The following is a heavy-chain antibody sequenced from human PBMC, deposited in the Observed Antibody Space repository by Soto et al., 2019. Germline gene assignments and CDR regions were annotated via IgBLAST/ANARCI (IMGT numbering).Heavy chain of an antibody. CDR3: AADIYYYDSSGYWHPFDY. V-gene: IGHV1-58*01. CDR2: IVVGSGNT. CDR1: GFTFTSSA. Sequence: GASVKVSCKASGFTFTSSAVQWVRQARGQRLEWIGWIVVGSGNTNYAQKFQERVTITRDMSTSTAYMELSSLRSEDTAVYYCAADIYYYDSSGYWHPFDYWGQGTLVTVSS. D-gene: IGHD3-22*01. J-gene: IGHJ4*02.